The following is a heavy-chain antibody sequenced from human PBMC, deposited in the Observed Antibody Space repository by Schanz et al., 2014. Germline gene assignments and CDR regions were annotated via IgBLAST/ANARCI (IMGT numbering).Heavy chain of an antibody. J-gene: IGHJ4*02. CDR2: IYSGGST. CDR1: GFTVSDNY. D-gene: IGHD3-22*01. Sequence: VQLVESGGGVVQPGGSLRLSCAASGFTVSDNYMTWVRQAPGKGLEWVSVIYSGGSTYYADSVKGRFTISRDNSKNTLYLQMNSLRAEDTAVYYCAKDLPSDYYIAYWGQGTLVTVSS. CDR3: AKDLPSDYYIAY. V-gene: IGHV3-66*02.